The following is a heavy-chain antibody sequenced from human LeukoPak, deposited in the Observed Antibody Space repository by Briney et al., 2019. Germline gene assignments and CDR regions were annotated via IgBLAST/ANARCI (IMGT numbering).Heavy chain of an antibody. J-gene: IGHJ4*02. CDR1: GFTFSSYA. Sequence: GGSLRLSCAASGFTFSSYAMSWVRQTPGKGLEWVSAITGSGGSTYYADSVKGRFTISRDNSKNTLYLQMNILRAEDTAVYYCAELAGDLSGGVFYGNIFYRGQGNLVTVSS. CDR2: ITGSGGST. V-gene: IGHV3-23*01. D-gene: IGHD2-21*02. CDR3: AELAGDLSGGVFYGNIFY.